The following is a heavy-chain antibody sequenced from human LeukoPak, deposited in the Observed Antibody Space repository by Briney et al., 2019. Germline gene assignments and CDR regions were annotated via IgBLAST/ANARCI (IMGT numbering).Heavy chain of an antibody. CDR2: ISYDGVDK. CDR1: QFIFNNYA. D-gene: IGHD5-18*01. J-gene: IGHJ3*01. CDR3: AKDVDTVMDWANDAFDV. Sequence: GGSLRLSCAASQFIFNNYAMSWVRQAPGKALEWVASISYDGVDKYYADSLKGRFTMSRDNSKNSVYLQMDSLRVEDTAMYYCAKDVDTVMDWANDAFDVWGQGTMVIVSS. V-gene: IGHV3-30-3*01.